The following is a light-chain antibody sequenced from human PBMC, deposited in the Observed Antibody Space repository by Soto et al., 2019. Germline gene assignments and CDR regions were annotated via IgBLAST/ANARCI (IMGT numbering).Light chain of an antibody. CDR1: QTVRNN. CDR2: DVS. Sequence: EIVLTQSPATLSLSPGERATLSCRASQTVRNNLAWYQQRPGQAPRLLIYDVSSRATGIPARFSGSGSGTDFTLTISSLEPEDFAVYYCQQYGSSTYTFGQGTKVEMK. J-gene: IGKJ2*01. CDR3: QQYGSSTYT. V-gene: IGKV3-11*01.